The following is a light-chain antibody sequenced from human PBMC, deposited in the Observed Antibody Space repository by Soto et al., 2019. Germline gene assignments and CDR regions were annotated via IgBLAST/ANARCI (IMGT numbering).Light chain of an antibody. J-gene: IGLJ1*01. CDR1: SSDVGGYNY. CDR2: DVS. CDR3: NSYTSSSTYV. V-gene: IGLV2-14*01. Sequence: ALTQPASVSGSPGRSITISCTGTSSDVGGYNYVSWYQQHPGKAPKLMIYDVSNRPSGVSNRFSGSKSGNTASLTISGLQAEDEADYYCNSYTSSSTYVFGTGTKVTVL.